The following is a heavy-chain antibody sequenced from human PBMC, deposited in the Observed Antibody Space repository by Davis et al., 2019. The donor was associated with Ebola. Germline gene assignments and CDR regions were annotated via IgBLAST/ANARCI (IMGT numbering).Heavy chain of an antibody. D-gene: IGHD3-10*01. V-gene: IGHV1-18*01. Sequence: ASVKVSCKASGYTFTNYGISWVRQAPGQGLEWMGWISGFNGNTNYAQKLQGRVTMTTDTSTSTAYMELRSLRSDDTAVYYCAREAPTKAGSAFDIWGQGTMVTVSS. CDR2: ISGFNGNT. J-gene: IGHJ3*02. CDR3: AREAPTKAGSAFDI. CDR1: GYTFTNYG.